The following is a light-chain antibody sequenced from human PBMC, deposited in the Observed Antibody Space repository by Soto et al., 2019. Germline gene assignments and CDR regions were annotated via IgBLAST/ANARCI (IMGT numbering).Light chain of an antibody. J-gene: IGKJ5*01. CDR3: QQANSFPIT. V-gene: IGKV1-12*01. Sequence: DIQMTQSPPSVSASVGDRVTIACRASQDVGKWLSCYQQKPGKAPTLLIHGASSLQSGVPPRYSGSGYGTDFTLTISSLQPEDFATYYCQQANSFPITFGQGTRLEIK. CDR2: GAS. CDR1: QDVGKW.